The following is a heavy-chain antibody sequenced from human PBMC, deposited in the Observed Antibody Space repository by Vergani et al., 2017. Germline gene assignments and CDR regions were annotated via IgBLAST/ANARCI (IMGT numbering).Heavy chain of an antibody. V-gene: IGHV7-4-1*02. CDR3: SVESGCVDY. CDR1: GYTFTRYA. D-gene: IGHD6-25*01. CDR2: INTNTGDP. Sequence: QVQLVQSGSELKKPGASVKLSCKASGYTFTRYALSWVRQAPGQGLEWLGWINTNTGDPTYAQAFIGRFVFSLDTSVSTAFLKISSLKAEDTAVYYCSVESGCVDYRGQGTLVTVSS. J-gene: IGHJ4*02.